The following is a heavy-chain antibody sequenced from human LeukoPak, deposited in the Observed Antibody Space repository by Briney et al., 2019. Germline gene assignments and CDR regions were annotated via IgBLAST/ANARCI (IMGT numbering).Heavy chain of an antibody. J-gene: IGHJ1*01. D-gene: IGHD5-18*01. Sequence: GRSLRLSCAASGFTFDDYAMHWVRQAPGKGLEWVSVIYSGGSTYYADSVKGRFTISRDNSKNTLYLQMNSLRAEDTAVYYCARDSYGYGGYDFQHWGQGTLVTVSS. CDR3: ARDSYGYGGYDFQH. CDR1: GFTFDDYA. CDR2: IYSGGST. V-gene: IGHV3-53*01.